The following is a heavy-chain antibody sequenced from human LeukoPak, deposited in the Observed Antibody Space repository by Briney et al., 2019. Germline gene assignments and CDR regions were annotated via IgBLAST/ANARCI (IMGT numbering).Heavy chain of an antibody. V-gene: IGHV1-69*06. CDR1: GGTFSSYA. CDR3: ASDYGDYRNWFDP. D-gene: IGHD4-17*01. CDR2: IIPIFGTA. Sequence: ASVKVSCKASGGTFSSYAISWVRQAPGQGLEWMGGIIPIFGTANYAQKFQGRVTITADKSTSTAYMELSSLRSEDTAVYYCASDYGDYRNWFDPWGQGTLVTVSS. J-gene: IGHJ5*02.